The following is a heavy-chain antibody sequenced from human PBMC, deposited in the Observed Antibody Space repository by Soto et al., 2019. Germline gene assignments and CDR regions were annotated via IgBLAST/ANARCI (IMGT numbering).Heavy chain of an antibody. Sequence: GASVKVSCKAAGYTFTSYGISWVRQAPGQGLEWMGWISAYNGNTNYAQKLQGRVTMTTDTSTSTAYMGLRSLRSEDTAVYYCARGHEQQLLYYYGMDVWGQGTTVTVSS. CDR3: ARGHEQQLLYYYGMDV. J-gene: IGHJ6*02. D-gene: IGHD6-13*01. V-gene: IGHV1-18*01. CDR1: GYTFTSYG. CDR2: ISAYNGNT.